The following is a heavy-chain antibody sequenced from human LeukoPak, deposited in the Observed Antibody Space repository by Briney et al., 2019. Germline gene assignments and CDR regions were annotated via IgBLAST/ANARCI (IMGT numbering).Heavy chain of an antibody. D-gene: IGHD3-10*01. V-gene: IGHV3-74*01. CDR2: INSDGSST. CDR1: GFSFSSYW. J-gene: IGHJ4*02. CDR3: ARDDPGVGIDY. Sequence: GGSLRLSCAASGFSFSSYWMHWVRQAPGKGLVWVSHINSDGSSTTYADSVKGRFTISRDNAKSTLYLQMNSLRAEDTAVYYCARDDPGVGIDYWGQGTLVTVSS.